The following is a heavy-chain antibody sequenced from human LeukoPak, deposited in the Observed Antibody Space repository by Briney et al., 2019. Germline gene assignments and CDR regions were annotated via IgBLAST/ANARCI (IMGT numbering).Heavy chain of an antibody. D-gene: IGHD3-16*01. CDR3: ARDGGWGYYDL. Sequence: GGSLRLSCVASGFTFSIAWVTWVRQAPGKGLEWVANIDKHGNGKYYVDSVNGRFAISRDYANNSVFLQMSSLRAEDTAVYYCARDGGWGYYDLWGQGTPVTVSS. V-gene: IGHV3-7*01. CDR2: IDKHGNGK. J-gene: IGHJ4*02. CDR1: GFTFSIAW.